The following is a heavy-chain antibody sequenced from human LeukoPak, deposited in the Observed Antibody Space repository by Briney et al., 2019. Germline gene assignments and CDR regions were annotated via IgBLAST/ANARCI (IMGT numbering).Heavy chain of an antibody. V-gene: IGHV1-24*01. D-gene: IGHD6-13*01. CDR1: GNSLTELT. CDR2: FEPEDGEA. CDR3: ARGGNSSSWSQGYFDY. J-gene: IGHJ4*02. Sequence: WASVKVSCTVSGNSLTELTMNWVRQAGGKGLEWMGGFEPEDGEAIYAQKFQGRVTITRDTSASTAYMELSSLRSEDTAVYYCARGGNSSSWSQGYFDYRGQGTLVTVSS.